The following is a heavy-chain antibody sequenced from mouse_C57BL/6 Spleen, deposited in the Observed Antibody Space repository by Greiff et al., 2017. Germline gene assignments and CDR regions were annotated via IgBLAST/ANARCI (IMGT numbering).Heavy chain of an antibody. CDR3: ARSYSSGYVGWFAY. D-gene: IGHD3-2*02. CDR1: GFTFSSYA. CDR2: ISDGGSYT. V-gene: IGHV5-4*03. J-gene: IGHJ3*01. Sequence: EVKVVESGGGLVKPGGSLKLSCAASGFTFSSYAMSWVRQTPEKRLEWVATISDGGSYTYYPDNVKGRFTISRDNAKNNLYLQMSHLKSEDTAMYYCARSYSSGYVGWFAYWGQGTLVTVSA.